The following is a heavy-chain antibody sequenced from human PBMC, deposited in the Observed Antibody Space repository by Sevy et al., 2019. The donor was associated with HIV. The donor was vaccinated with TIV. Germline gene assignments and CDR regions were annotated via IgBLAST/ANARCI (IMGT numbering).Heavy chain of an antibody. CDR2: INSGSNTK. D-gene: IGHD4-17*01. CDR3: ARDMDYGVIGDY. Sequence: GGSLRLSCVVSEFIFSSYSMNWVRQAPGKGLEWVAYINSGSNTKYYADSVKGRFTISRDNAKNSLNLQMNSLRDEDTAVYYCARDMDYGVIGDYWGQGTLVTVSS. J-gene: IGHJ4*02. V-gene: IGHV3-48*02. CDR1: EFIFSSYS.